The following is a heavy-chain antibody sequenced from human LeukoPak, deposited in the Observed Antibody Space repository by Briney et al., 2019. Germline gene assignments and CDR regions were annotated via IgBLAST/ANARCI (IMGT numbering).Heavy chain of an antibody. J-gene: IGHJ6*02. CDR3: ASLRYGDNGMDV. CDR2: IYYSGST. D-gene: IGHD4-17*01. V-gene: IGHV4-59*01. CDR1: GGSISSYY. Sequence: SETLSLTCTVSGGSISSYYWSWIRQPPGKGLEWIGYIYYSGSTNYNPSLKSRVTISVDTSKNQFSLKLSSVTAADTAVYYCASLRYGDNGMDVWGQGTTVTVSS.